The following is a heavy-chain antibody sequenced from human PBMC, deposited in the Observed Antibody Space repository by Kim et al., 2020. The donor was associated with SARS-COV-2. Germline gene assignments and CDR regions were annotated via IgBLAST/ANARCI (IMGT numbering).Heavy chain of an antibody. CDR3: ARGCLRSPRSAGMDV. J-gene: IGHJ6*02. V-gene: IGHV4-34*01. Sequence: SETLSLTCAVYGGSFSGYYWSWIRQPPGKGLEWIGEINHSGSTNYNPSLKSRVTISVDTSKNQFSLKLSSVTAADTAVYYCARGCLRSPRSAGMDVWGQGTTVTVSS. CDR2: INHSGST. CDR1: GGSFSGYY. D-gene: IGHD5-12*01.